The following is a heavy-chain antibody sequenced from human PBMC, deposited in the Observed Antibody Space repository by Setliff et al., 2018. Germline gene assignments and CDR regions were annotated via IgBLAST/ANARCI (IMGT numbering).Heavy chain of an antibody. J-gene: IGHJ6*02. D-gene: IGHD3-9*01. CDR2: IYSGGHT. Sequence: GGSLRLSCAASGFSVSNTYMSWVRQAPGRGLEWVSTIYSGGHTLYVESVKGRFTISRDPSKNTLFLQMYSLRVEDTAVYYCATGIYDILQRGTDVWGQGTTVTVSS. CDR3: ATGIYDILQRGTDV. V-gene: IGHV3-66*01. CDR1: GFSVSNTY.